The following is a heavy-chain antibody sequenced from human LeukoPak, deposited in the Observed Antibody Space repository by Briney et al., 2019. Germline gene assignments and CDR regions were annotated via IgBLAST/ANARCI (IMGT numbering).Heavy chain of an antibody. CDR1: GGSISSYY. Sequence: PSETLSLTCTVSGGSISSYYWSWIRQPPGKGLEWIGYIYYSGSTNYNPSLRSRVTISVDTSKNQFSLKLSSVTAADTAVYYCARGATYDILTGYPITPSPYDYWGQGTLVTVSS. CDR2: IYYSGST. CDR3: ARGATYDILTGYPITPSPYDY. V-gene: IGHV4-59*01. J-gene: IGHJ4*02. D-gene: IGHD3-9*01.